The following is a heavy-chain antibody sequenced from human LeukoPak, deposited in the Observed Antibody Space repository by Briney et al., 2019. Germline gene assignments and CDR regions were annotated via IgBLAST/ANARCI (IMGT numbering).Heavy chain of an antibody. CDR1: GGTFSSYA. V-gene: IGHV1-69*13. CDR3: ARAYDYVWGSYRYMGDYYYGMDV. Sequence: SVKDSCTASGGTFSSYAISWVRQAPGQGLEWMGGITPIFGTANYAQKFQGRVTITADESTSTAYMELSSLRSEDTAVYYCARAYDYVWGSYRYMGDYYYGMDVWGQGTTVTVSS. CDR2: ITPIFGTA. J-gene: IGHJ6*02. D-gene: IGHD3-16*02.